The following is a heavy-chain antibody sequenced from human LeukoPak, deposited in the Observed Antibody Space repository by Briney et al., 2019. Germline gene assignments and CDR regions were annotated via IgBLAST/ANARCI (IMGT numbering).Heavy chain of an antibody. Sequence: PGGSLRLSCAASGFTFDDYTMHWVRQAPGKGLEWVSLISWDGGSTDYANSVKGRFTISRDNSKNSLYLQMNSLRTEDTAFYYCAKDHDYGGNSGYFDYWGQGTLVTVSS. J-gene: IGHJ4*02. D-gene: IGHD4-23*01. CDR1: GFTFDDYT. CDR3: AKDHDYGGNSGYFDY. CDR2: ISWDGGST. V-gene: IGHV3-43*01.